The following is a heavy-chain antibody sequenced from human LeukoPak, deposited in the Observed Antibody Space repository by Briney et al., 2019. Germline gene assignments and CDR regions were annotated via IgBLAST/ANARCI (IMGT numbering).Heavy chain of an antibody. CDR2: IYPGDSDT. D-gene: IGHD3-10*01. CDR1: GYSFTSYW. Sequence: GESLKISCKGSGYSFTSYWIGWVRQMPGKGRGGRGIIYPGDSDTRYSPSFQGQVTISADKSISTAYLQWSSLKASDTAMYYCARYDYYGSGSLDYWGQGTLVTVSS. J-gene: IGHJ4*02. V-gene: IGHV5-51*01. CDR3: ARYDYYGSGSLDY.